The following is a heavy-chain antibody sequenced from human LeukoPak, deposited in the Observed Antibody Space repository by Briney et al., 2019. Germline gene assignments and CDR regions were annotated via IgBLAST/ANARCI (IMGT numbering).Heavy chain of an antibody. Sequence: RGASVKVSCNASRGTFSSYTISWVRQAPGQGLEWMGRIIPILGIANYAQKFQGRVTITADKSTSTAYMELSSLRSEDTAVYYCARVGGNRNAIIDYWGQGTLVTVSS. CDR3: ARVGGNRNAIIDY. J-gene: IGHJ4*02. CDR2: IIPILGIA. D-gene: IGHD4-23*01. V-gene: IGHV1-69*02. CDR1: RGTFSSYT.